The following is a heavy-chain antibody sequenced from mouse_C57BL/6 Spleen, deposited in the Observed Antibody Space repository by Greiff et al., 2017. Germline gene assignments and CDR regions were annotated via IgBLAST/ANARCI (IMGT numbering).Heavy chain of an antibody. CDR3: ARRDDGYYFDY. CDR2: ISYDGSN. CDR1: GYSITSGYY. Sequence: DVHLVESGPGLVKPSQSLSLTCSVTGYSITSGYYWNWIRQFPGNKLEWMGYISYDGSNNYNPSLKNRSSITRDTSKNQFFLKLNSVTTEDTATYYCARRDDGYYFDYWGQGTTLTVSS. D-gene: IGHD2-3*01. V-gene: IGHV3-6*01. J-gene: IGHJ2*01.